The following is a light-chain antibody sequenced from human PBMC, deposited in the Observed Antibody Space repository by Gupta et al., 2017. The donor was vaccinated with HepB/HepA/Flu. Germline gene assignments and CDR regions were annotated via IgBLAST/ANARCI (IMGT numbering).Light chain of an antibody. CDR3: AAWDDSVSGPV. CDR1: SSNIGTNY. J-gene: IGLJ3*02. Sequence: QSVLTQPPSASGTPGQRVTISCSGSSSNIGTNYVYWYKQLPGTAPQLLIYKTNQRPSWVPDRFSGSKSATSASLAISGLRSEDEGDYYCAAWDDSVSGPVFGGGTKLTV. V-gene: IGLV1-47*01. CDR2: KTN.